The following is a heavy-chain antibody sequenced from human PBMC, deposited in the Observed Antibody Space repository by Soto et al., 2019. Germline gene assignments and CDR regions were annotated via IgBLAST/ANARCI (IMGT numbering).Heavy chain of an antibody. V-gene: IGHV1-2*04. CDR1: GYTFTGYY. J-gene: IGHJ6*02. Sequence: ASVKVSCKASGYTFTGYYIHWVRQTPGHGLQWMGWINPNSGDTNYAQKFQGWVTMTRDTSISTAYMELSRLTSDDTAVHYCARGGGRAWGAMDVWGQGTAVTVS. D-gene: IGHD3-16*01. CDR3: ARGGGRAWGAMDV. CDR2: INPNSGDT.